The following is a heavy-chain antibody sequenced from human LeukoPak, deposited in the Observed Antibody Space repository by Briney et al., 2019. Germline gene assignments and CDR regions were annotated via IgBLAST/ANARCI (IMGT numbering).Heavy chain of an antibody. CDR3: ARDRPNYHESDGHYYNRDGDH. Sequence: GGSLRFSCAASGFTFKIYAMSWVRLAPGKGLQWVASMCGSAGCTFYADSVEGRFTISRDNSKNTLYLQMNSLRAEDTAIYYCARDRPNYHESDGHYYNRDGDHWGQGTLVTVSS. CDR2: MCGSAGCT. V-gene: IGHV3-23*01. CDR1: GFTFKIYA. J-gene: IGHJ5*02. D-gene: IGHD1-14*01.